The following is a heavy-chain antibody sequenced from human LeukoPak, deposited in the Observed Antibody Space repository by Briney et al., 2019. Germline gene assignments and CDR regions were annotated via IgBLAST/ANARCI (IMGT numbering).Heavy chain of an antibody. CDR2: ISHSGST. D-gene: IGHD6-13*01. V-gene: IGHV4-34*01. J-gene: IGHJ4*02. CDR3: ARVRIRGYSSRRGYFDY. CDR1: GGSFSGYY. Sequence: PSETLSLTCAVYGGSFSGYYWSWIRQPPGKGLEWIGEISHSGSTNYNPSLKSRVTISVDTSKNQFSLKLSSVTAADTAVYYCARVRIRGYSSRRGYFDYWGQGTLVTVSS.